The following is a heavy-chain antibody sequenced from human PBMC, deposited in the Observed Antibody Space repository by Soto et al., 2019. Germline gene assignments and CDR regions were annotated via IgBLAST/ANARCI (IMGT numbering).Heavy chain of an antibody. CDR2: MSHSGRT. D-gene: IGHD6-19*01. V-gene: IGHV4-38-2*01. CDR1: GYSISSGYY. CDR3: AGYTDGWTNDY. J-gene: IGHJ4*02. Sequence: PSETLSLTCAVSGYSISSGYYWGFIRQPPGEGLEWIGCMSHSGRTYNNPSLKSRVTISRDTSKNQFSLLLTSVTAADTAVYFCAGYTDGWTNDYWGQGTLVTVSS.